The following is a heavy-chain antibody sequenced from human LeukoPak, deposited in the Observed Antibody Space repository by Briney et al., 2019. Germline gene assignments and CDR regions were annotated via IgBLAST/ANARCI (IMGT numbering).Heavy chain of an antibody. J-gene: IGHJ4*02. CDR1: GGSISSYY. V-gene: IGHV4-39*02. CDR2: IYYTGSS. D-gene: IGHD2-15*01. CDR3: ARDCSGGSCFSGPFEY. Sequence: PSETLSLTCTVSGGSISSYYWSWIRQPPGKGLEWIGSIYYTGSSYYNPSLKSRVTISVDTSKNQFSLKLRSVTAADTAVYYCARDCSGGSCFSGPFEYWGQGTLVTVSS.